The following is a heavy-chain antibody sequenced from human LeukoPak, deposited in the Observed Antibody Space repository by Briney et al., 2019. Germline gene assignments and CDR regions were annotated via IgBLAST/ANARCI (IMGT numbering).Heavy chain of an antibody. V-gene: IGHV4-38-2*02. CDR1: NYSISSGYY. Sequence: SETLSLTCTVSNYSISSGYYWGWIRQSPGKGLEWIGSIYHGGSTYYNPSLRSRVIVSVDTSKNHFSLRMRSVTAADTAVYYCARDPASCAGDCRSDGFDYWGQGTLVTVSS. D-gene: IGHD2-21*02. CDR2: IYHGGST. J-gene: IGHJ4*02. CDR3: ARDPASCAGDCRSDGFDY.